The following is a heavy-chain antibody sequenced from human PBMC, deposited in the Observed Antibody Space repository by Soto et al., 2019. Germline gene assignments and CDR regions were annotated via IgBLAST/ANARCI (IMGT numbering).Heavy chain of an antibody. CDR1: GDLVTSHY. V-gene: IGHV4-59*02. CDR3: AGDYESSGYISY. D-gene: IGHD3-22*01. Sequence: SETLSLTCSFSGDLVTSHYLTWIRQSPGRGLEWIGYIYYRGSTHYNPSLRSRVAISVDTSKSQFSLKLSSVTAADTAVYFCAGDYESSGYISYWGQGTLVTVSS. CDR2: IYYRGST. J-gene: IGHJ4*02.